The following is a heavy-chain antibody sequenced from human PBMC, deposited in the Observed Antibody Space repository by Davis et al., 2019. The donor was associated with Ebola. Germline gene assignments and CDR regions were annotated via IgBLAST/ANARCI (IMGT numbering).Heavy chain of an antibody. CDR2: IIPIFGTA. CDR1: GGTFSSYA. J-gene: IGHJ4*02. CDR3: ARSGYLIVATRWPDY. D-gene: IGHD5-12*01. V-gene: IGHV1-69*06. Sequence: AASVKVSCKASGGTFSSYAISWVRQAPGQGLEWMGGIIPIFGTANYAQKFQGRVTITADKSTSTAYMELSSLRSEDTAVYYCARSGYLIVATRWPDYWGQGTLVTVSS.